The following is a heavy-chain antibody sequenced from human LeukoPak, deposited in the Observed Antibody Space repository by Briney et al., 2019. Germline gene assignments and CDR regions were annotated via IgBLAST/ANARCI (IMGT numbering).Heavy chain of an antibody. CDR3: ARARSYYGSGSYMEKIMITFGGVMREYHFDY. CDR1: GFTFSSYA. J-gene: IGHJ4*02. D-gene: IGHD3-16*01. V-gene: IGHV3-23*01. Sequence: GGSLRLSCAASGFTFSSYAMSWVRQAPGKGLEWVSAISGSGGSTYYADSVKGRFTISRDSSKNTLYLQMNSLRAEDTAVYYCARARSYYGSGSYMEKIMITFGGVMREYHFDYWGQGTLVTVSS. CDR2: ISGSGGST.